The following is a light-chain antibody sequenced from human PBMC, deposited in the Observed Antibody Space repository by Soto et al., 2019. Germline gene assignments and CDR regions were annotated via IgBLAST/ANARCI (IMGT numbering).Light chain of an antibody. Sequence: IQMTQSPSSLSASVGDRVTITCQASQDIAKNLNWYQQKPGKAPKLLIYDASSLQTGVPSRFXGSGSSTHFTLTIISLQSEDIATYYCQQYDNLLPITFGQGTRLEIK. CDR1: QDIAKN. CDR2: DAS. J-gene: IGKJ5*01. V-gene: IGKV1-33*01. CDR3: QQYDNLLPIT.